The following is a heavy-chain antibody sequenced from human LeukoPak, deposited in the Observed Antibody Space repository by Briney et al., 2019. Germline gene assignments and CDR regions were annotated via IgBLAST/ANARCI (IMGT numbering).Heavy chain of an antibody. J-gene: IGHJ3*02. V-gene: IGHV1-46*01. CDR1: GYTFTNYC. CDR2: INPTVGST. D-gene: IGHD3-10*01. Sequence: ASVKVSCKASGYTFTNYCKHWVRQAPGQGLEWMAIINPTVGSTTFAQKFQGRVIMTRDTSTSTVYMELSSLRSEDTAVYYCARDVSGYYYGSGRYDAFDIWGQGTLVTVSS. CDR3: ARDVSGYYYGSGRYDAFDI.